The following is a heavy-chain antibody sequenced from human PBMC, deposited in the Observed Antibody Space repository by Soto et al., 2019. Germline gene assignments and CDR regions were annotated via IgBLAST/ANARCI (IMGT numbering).Heavy chain of an antibody. V-gene: IGHV4-59*08. D-gene: IGHD3-16*02. CDR1: GGSINSYX. Sequence: QVQLQESGPGLVKPSETLSLTCTVSGGSINSYXXXXIRQPPGKGLEWLGYIYYSGNTNYTPSLKSRVTISVDTSKNQFSLKLSSVTAADTAVYYCARHRGGVIVSNYWYFDLWGRGTLVTVSS. CDR3: ARHRGGVIVSNYWYFDL. CDR2: IYYSGNT. J-gene: IGHJ2*01.